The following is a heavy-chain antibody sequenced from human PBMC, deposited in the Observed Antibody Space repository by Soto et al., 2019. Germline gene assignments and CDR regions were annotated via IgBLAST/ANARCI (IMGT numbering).Heavy chain of an antibody. J-gene: IGHJ3*02. Sequence: QVQLQQWGAGLLKPSETLSLTCAVYGGSFSGYYWSWIRQPPGKGLEWIGEINHSGSTNYNPSLKSRVTISVDTSKNQFSPKLSSVTAADTAVYYCARGGRRGAKDIWGQGTMVTVSS. CDR1: GGSFSGYY. CDR2: INHSGST. D-gene: IGHD1-26*01. CDR3: ARGGRRGAKDI. V-gene: IGHV4-34*01.